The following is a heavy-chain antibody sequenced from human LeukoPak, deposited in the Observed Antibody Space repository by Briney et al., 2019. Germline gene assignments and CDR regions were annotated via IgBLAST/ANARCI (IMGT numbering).Heavy chain of an antibody. V-gene: IGHV3-48*04. CDR2: ISSSRSTI. Sequence: PGGSLRLSCAASGFTFSSYNMNWVRQAPGKGLEWVSSISSSRSTIYYADSVKGRFTISRDNAKNSLYLQMNSLRAEDTALYYCTRDRYSSGWYAFDIWGQGTMVTVSS. CDR3: TRDRYSSGWYAFDI. J-gene: IGHJ3*02. D-gene: IGHD6-19*01. CDR1: GFTFSSYN.